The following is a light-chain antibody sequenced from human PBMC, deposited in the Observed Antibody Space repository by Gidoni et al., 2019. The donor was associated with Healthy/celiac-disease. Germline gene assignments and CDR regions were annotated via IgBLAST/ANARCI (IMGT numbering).Light chain of an antibody. Sequence: DIQMTQSPASVSASVGDRVTITCRSSKVISSLLAWYHQKPGKAPKLLIYAASSLQSGVPSRFSGSGSGTDFPLTISSLQPEDFATYYCQQANSFPCTFGPGTKVDIK. J-gene: IGKJ3*01. CDR1: KVISSL. CDR2: AAS. V-gene: IGKV1-12*02. CDR3: QQANSFPCT.